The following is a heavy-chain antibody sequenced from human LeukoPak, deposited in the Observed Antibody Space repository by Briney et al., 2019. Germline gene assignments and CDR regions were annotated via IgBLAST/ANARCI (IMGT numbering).Heavy chain of an antibody. CDR1: GGSISSSIYY. CDR3: ARRITMVRGVITPFDY. CDR2: IYYSGST. Sequence: PSETLSLTCTVSGGSISSSIYYWGWIRQPPGKGLEWIGSIYYSGSTYYNPSLKSRVTISVDTSKNQFSLKLSSVTAADTAVYYCARRITMVRGVITPFDYWGQGTLVTVSS. V-gene: IGHV4-39*01. D-gene: IGHD3-10*01. J-gene: IGHJ4*02.